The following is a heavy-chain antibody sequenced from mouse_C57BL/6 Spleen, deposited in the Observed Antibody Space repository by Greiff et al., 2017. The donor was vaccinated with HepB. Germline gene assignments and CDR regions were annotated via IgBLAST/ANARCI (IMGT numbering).Heavy chain of an antibody. CDR3: TLYYYGSSPYYFDY. V-gene: IGHV6-3*01. Sequence: EVKLMESGGGLVQPGGSMKLSCVASGFTFSNYWMNWVRQSPEKGLEWVAQIRLKSDNYATHYAESVKGRFTISRDDSKSSVYLQMNNLRAEDTGIYYCTLYYYGSSPYYFDYWGQGTTLTVSS. D-gene: IGHD1-1*01. J-gene: IGHJ2*01. CDR2: IRLKSDNYAT. CDR1: GFTFSNYW.